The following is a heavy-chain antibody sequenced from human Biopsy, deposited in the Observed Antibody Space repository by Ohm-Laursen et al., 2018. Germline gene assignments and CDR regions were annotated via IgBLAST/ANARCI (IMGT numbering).Heavy chain of an antibody. CDR1: GFMFSASW. Sequence: SLRLSCSASGFMFSASWMSWVRQAPGKGLEWVANINPDGSVKYFADSVKGRFTISRDNAENSMYLQMSSLTVDDTAVYYCARDENWGQGTLVSVSS. CDR3: ARDEN. J-gene: IGHJ4*02. V-gene: IGHV3-7*01. CDR2: INPDGSVK.